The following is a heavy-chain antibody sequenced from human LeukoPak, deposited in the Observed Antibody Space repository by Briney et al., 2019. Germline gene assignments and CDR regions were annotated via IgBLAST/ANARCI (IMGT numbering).Heavy chain of an antibody. V-gene: IGHV3-15*01. D-gene: IGHD2-21*02. CDR1: GFSFSNYA. CDR3: STCNGDCYFNF. CDR2: VKSKAVGETT. J-gene: IGHJ4*02. Sequence: PRGSLRLSCSTSGFSFSNYAMHWVRQAPGKGLEWVARVKSKAVGETTSYAAPVKGRFSILRDDSRDMVYLQMNSLETEDTAVYYCSTCNGDCYFNFWGQGTLVTVSS.